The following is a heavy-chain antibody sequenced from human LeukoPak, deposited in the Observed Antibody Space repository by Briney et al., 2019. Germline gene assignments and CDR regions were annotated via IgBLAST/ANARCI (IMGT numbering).Heavy chain of an antibody. V-gene: IGHV4-30-2*01. CDR3: ARVRPYDFWSGPFDY. CDR1: GGSISSGGYS. J-gene: IGHJ4*02. Sequence: PSQTLSLTCAVSGGSISSGGYSWSWIRQPPGKGLEWIGYIYHSGSTYYNPSLKSRVTISVDRSKNQFSLKLSSVTAADTAVYYCARVRPYDFWSGPFDYWGQGTLVTVPS. CDR2: IYHSGST. D-gene: IGHD3-3*01.